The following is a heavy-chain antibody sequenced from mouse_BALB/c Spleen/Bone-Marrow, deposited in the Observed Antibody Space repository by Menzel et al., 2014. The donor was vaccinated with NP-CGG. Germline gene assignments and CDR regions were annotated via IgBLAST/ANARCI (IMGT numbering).Heavy chain of an antibody. CDR1: GYSITSDSA. V-gene: IGHV3-2*02. J-gene: IGHJ3*01. CDR3: ARRGYYGTFLFAY. D-gene: IGHD2-1*01. Sequence: EVKLMESGPGLVKPSQSLSLTCTVTGYSITSDSAWHWIRQFPGNKLEWMAYISYSGSTTYNPSLKSRISITRDTSKNQFFLQLNAVTTEDTATYYCARRGYYGTFLFAYWGQGTLVTVSA. CDR2: ISYSGST.